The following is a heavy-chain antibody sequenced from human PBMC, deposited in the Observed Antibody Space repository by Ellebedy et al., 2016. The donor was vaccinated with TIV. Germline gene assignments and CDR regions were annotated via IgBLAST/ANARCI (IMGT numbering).Heavy chain of an antibody. CDR1: GFTFSSYW. J-gene: IGHJ6*02. V-gene: IGHV3-7*03. CDR2: IKQDGSEK. CDR3: AKAPMSYYYYGMDV. Sequence: GESLKISXAASGFTFSSYWMSWVRQAPGKGLEWVANIKQDGSEKYYVDSVKGRFTISRDNAKNSLYLQMNSLRAEDTAVYYCAKAPMSYYYYGMDVWGQGTTVTVSS.